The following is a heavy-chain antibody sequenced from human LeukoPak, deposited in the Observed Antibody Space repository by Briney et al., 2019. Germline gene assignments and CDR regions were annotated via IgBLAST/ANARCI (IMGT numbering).Heavy chain of an antibody. V-gene: IGHV4-34*01. CDR1: GGSFSGYY. Sequence: SETLSLTCAVYGGSFSGYYWSWIRQPPGKGLEWIGEINHSGSTNYNPSLKSRVTISVDTSKNQFSLKLSSVTAADTAVYYCVYSGSYYYFDYWGQGTLVTVSS. D-gene: IGHD1-26*01. CDR3: VYSGSYYYFDY. CDR2: INHSGST. J-gene: IGHJ4*02.